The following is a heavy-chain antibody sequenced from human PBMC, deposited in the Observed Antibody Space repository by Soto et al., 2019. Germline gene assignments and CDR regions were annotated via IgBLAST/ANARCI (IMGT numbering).Heavy chain of an antibody. J-gene: IGHJ4*02. CDR1: GFTFGSYA. CDR2: ISGSGGST. D-gene: IGHD3-22*01. CDR3: AKQDSSGLFDY. Sequence: CGSLRLSCASSGFTFGSYARSWVRQAPGKGLEWVSAISGSGGSTYYADSVKGRFTISRDNSKNTLYLQMNSLRAEDTAVYYCAKQDSSGLFDYWGQGSLVTVSS. V-gene: IGHV3-23*01.